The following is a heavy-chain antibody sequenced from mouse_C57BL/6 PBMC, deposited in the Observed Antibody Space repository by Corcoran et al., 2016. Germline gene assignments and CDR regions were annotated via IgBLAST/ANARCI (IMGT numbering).Heavy chain of an antibody. D-gene: IGHD1-1*01. CDR1: GYTFTDYY. Sequence: EVQLQQSGPELVKPGASVKISCKASGYTFTDYYMNWVKQSHGKSLEWIGDINPNNGGTSYNQKFKGKATLTVDKSSSTACMELRSLTSEDSAVYYCARNYYGSTWYFDVWGTGTTVTVSS. V-gene: IGHV1-26*01. CDR2: INPNNGGT. J-gene: IGHJ1*03. CDR3: ARNYYGSTWYFDV.